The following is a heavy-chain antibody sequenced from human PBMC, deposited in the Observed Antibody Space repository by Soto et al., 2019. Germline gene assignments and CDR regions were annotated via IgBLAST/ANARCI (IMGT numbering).Heavy chain of an antibody. J-gene: IGHJ6*02. V-gene: IGHV5-10-1*01. CDR3: ARRGYDFWSGLDV. D-gene: IGHD3-3*01. Sequence: GESLKISCKGSGYNFTSYWIIWVRQMPGKGLEWMGNIDPTDSFTNYSPSFQGHVTISTDKSMSTAYLQWGTLKASDTAMYHCARRGYDFWSGLDVWGQGTTVTVSS. CDR2: IDPTDSFT. CDR1: GYNFTSYW.